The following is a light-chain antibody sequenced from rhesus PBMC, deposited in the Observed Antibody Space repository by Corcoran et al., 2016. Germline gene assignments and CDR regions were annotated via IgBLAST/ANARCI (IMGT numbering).Light chain of an antibody. CDR1: QGTSTY. V-gene: IGKV1S21*01. Sequence: DIQMTQSPSSLSASVGDRVTITRRASQGTSTYLNWYQQKQGKALKLLIYKASSLQSGVPARFSGSGSGTDFTHTNSSMQPESFAAYCSQPYNRTPWTIGQRAKVE. CDR3: QPYNRTPWT. CDR2: KAS. J-gene: IGKJ1*01.